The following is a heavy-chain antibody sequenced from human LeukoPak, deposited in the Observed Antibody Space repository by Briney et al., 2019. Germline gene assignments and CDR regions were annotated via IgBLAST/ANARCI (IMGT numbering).Heavy chain of an antibody. CDR2: INPNSGGT. V-gene: IGHV1-2*02. CDR3: ARVSCSGGSCYLPLNCFDP. D-gene: IGHD2-15*01. J-gene: IGHJ5*02. CDR1: GYTFTGYY. Sequence: ASVKVSCKASGYTFTGYYMHWVRQAPGQGLEWMGWINPNSGGTNYAQKFQGRVTMTRDTSISTAYMELSRLKSDDTAVYYCARVSCSGGSCYLPLNCFDPWGQGTLVTVSS.